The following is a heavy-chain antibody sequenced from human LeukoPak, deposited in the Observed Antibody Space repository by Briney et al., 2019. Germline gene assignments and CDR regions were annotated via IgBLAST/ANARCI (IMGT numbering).Heavy chain of an antibody. J-gene: IGHJ4*02. D-gene: IGHD2-15*01. Sequence: GGSLRLSCAASGFTFDDYAMHWVRQAPGKGLEWVSGISWNSGSIGYADSVKGRFTISRDNSKNTLYLQMNSLRAEDTAVYYCAKDRSGGRDYWGQGTLVTVSS. CDR2: ISWNSGSI. CDR3: AKDRSGGRDY. CDR1: GFTFDDYA. V-gene: IGHV3-9*01.